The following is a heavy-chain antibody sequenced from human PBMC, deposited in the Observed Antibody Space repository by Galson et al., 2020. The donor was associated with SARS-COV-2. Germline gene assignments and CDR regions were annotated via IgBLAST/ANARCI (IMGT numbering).Heavy chain of an antibody. J-gene: IGHJ4*02. Sequence: GESLKISCKGSGYSFTNYWIGWVRQMTGKGLEWMGIIYPDDSDTRYSPSFQGQVTISVDNSISTAYLQWSSLKASDTAMYYCARRFHRDGYNYEIDYWGQGTLVTVSS. D-gene: IGHD5-12*01. CDR2: IYPDDSDT. CDR1: GYSFTNYW. CDR3: ARRFHRDGYNYEIDY. V-gene: IGHV5-51*01.